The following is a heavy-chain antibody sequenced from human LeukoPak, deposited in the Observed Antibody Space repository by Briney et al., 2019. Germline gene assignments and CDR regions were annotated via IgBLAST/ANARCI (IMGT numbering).Heavy chain of an antibody. Sequence: SGPSLVKPTQTLTLTCTFSGFSLSTSGVGVGWIRQPPGSDDGWIALIYWDDDRRYRPSLKSRLTITKDTSKNQVVLTMTNMDPVDTATYYCARRPRGTLYLDYWGQGTLVTLSS. V-gene: IGHV2-5*02. CDR2: IYWDDDR. D-gene: IGHD3-16*01. J-gene: IGHJ4*02. CDR1: GFSLSTSGVG. CDR3: ARRPRGTLYLDY.